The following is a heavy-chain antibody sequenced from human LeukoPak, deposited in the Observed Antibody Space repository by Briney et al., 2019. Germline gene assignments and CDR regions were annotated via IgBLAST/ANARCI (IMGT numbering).Heavy chain of an antibody. J-gene: IGHJ5*02. D-gene: IGHD1-26*01. CDR2: IYSSGST. Sequence: SETLSLTCTVSGGSISGYYWGWIRQPPGKGLEWIGYIYSSGSTNYNPSLKSRVTISVDTSKNQFSLKLSSVTAADTAVYYCARDQSGSYGIDPWGQGTLVTVSS. CDR3: ARDQSGSYGIDP. V-gene: IGHV4-59*01. CDR1: GGSISGYY.